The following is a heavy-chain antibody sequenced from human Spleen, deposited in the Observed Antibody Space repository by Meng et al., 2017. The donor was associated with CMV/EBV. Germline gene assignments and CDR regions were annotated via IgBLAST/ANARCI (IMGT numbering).Heavy chain of an antibody. CDR3: AKGSPVNSAVFDY. CDR2: IGGRGTAT. V-gene: IGHV3-23*01. D-gene: IGHD3-10*01. Sequence: GESLKISCKASGFPFSTYAMSWVRQAPGKGLEWVSGIGGRGTATFYADSVKGRFTISRDNSKNTLYLQINTLRAEDTAVYYCAKGSPVNSAVFDYWGQGTLVTVSS. CDR1: GFPFSTYA. J-gene: IGHJ4*02.